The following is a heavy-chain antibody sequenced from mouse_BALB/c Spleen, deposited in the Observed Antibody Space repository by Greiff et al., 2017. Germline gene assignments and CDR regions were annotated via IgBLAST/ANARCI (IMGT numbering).Heavy chain of an antibody. D-gene: IGHD2-1*01. Sequence: EVKLQESGGGLVQPGGSMKLSCVASGFTFSNYWMNWVRQSPEKGLELVAEIRLKSNNYATHYAESVKGRFTISRDDSKSSVYLQMNNLRAEDTGIYYCTRQALPSPYGNFDYWGQGTTLTVSS. J-gene: IGHJ2*01. CDR3: TRQALPSPYGNFDY. CDR2: IRLKSNNYAT. CDR1: GFTFSNYW. V-gene: IGHV6-6*02.